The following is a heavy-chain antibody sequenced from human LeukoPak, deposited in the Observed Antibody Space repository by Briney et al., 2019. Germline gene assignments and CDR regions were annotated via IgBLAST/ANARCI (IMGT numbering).Heavy chain of an antibody. D-gene: IGHD6-19*01. CDR1: GFTFSDYH. V-gene: IGHV3-11*01. J-gene: IGHJ4*02. CDR2: ISPGGNTI. Sequence: GGSLRLSCAASGFTFSDYHMNWIRQAPGKGLEWVSYISPGGNTIYFEDSVNGRFTLSRDSARNSLSLQMNSLTAEDTAVYYCAAGRDIGVAGPGGYFDYWGRGTLVTVSS. CDR3: AAGRDIGVAGPGGYFDY.